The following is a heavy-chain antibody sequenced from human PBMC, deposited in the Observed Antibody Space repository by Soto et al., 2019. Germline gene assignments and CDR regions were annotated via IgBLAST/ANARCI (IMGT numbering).Heavy chain of an antibody. CDR2: INAGNGNT. J-gene: IGHJ4*02. Sequence: QVQLVQSGAEVKKPGASVKVSCKASGYTFTSYAMHWVRQAPGQRLEWMGWINAGNGNTKYSQKFQGRVTITRDTSASTAYMELSSLRSEDTAVYYCARSPVGYIDFDYRGQGALVTVSS. CDR3: ARSPVGYIDFDY. CDR1: GYTFTSYA. V-gene: IGHV1-3*01. D-gene: IGHD5-12*01.